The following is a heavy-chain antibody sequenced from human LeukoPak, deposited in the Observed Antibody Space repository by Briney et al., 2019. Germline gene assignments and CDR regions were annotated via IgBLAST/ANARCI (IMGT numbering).Heavy chain of an antibody. D-gene: IGHD3-16*01. CDR1: GGSISSYY. J-gene: IGHJ3*02. V-gene: IGHV4-59*01. Sequence: SETLSLTCTVSGGSISSYYWSWIRQPPGKGLEWIGYIYYSGSTNYNPSLKSRVTISVDTSKNQFSLKLSSVTAADTAVYYCARYQIGGPYDAFDIWGQGRMVTVSS. CDR2: IYYSGST. CDR3: ARYQIGGPYDAFDI.